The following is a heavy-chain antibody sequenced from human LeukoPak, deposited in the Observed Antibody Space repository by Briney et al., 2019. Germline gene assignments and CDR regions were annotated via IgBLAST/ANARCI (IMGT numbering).Heavy chain of an antibody. Sequence: SVKVSCKASGGTFSSYAISWVRQAPGQGLEWMGRIIPILGIANYAQKFQGRVTITADKSTSTAYMELSSLRSEDTAVYYCARDNTSGGYYLYYYYYGMDVWGQGTTVTVSS. V-gene: IGHV1-69*04. CDR3: ARDNTSGGYYLYYYYYGMDV. CDR1: GGTFSSYA. D-gene: IGHD3-22*01. CDR2: IIPILGIA. J-gene: IGHJ6*02.